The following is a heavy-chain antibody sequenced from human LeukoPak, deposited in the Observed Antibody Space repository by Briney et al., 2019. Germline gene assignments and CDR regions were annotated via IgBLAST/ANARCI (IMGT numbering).Heavy chain of an antibody. CDR1: GYTFTSYY. V-gene: IGHV1-46*01. CDR3: ARDREKLRFLEWLKPGAAKNDKRAWFDP. Sequence: GASVKVSCKASGYTFTSYYMHWVRQAPGQGLEWMGIINPSGGSTSYAQKFQGRVTMTRDMSTSTVYMELSSLRSEDTAVYYCARDREKLRFLEWLKPGAAKNDKRAWFDPWGQGTLVTVSS. D-gene: IGHD3-3*01. J-gene: IGHJ5*02. CDR2: INPSGGST.